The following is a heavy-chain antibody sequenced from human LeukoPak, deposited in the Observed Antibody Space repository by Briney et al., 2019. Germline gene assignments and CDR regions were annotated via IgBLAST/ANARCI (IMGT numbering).Heavy chain of an antibody. D-gene: IGHD1-26*01. J-gene: IGHJ2*01. CDR3: ARDSVQVGVTSWYFDL. V-gene: IGHV4-39*07. CDR2: IYYSGST. CDR1: GGSISSSSYY. Sequence: SETLSLTCTVSGGSISSSSYYWGWIRQPPGKGLEWIGSIYYSGSTYYNPSLKSRVTISVDTSKNQFSLKLSSVTAADTAVYYCARDSVQVGVTSWYFDLWGRGTLVTVSS.